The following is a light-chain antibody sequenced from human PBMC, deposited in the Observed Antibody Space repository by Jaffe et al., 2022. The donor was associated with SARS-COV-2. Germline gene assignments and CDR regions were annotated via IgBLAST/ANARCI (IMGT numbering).Light chain of an antibody. J-gene: IGLJ3*02. CDR1: SSNIGNNY. CDR2: DND. Sequence: QSVLTQPPSVSAAPGQKVTISCSGSSSNIGNNYVSWYQQFPGTAPKLLIFDNDKRPSGLPDRFSGSKSGTSATLGITGLQTGDEADYYCGTWDSSLSTGVFGGGTKLTVL. CDR3: GTWDSSLSTGV. V-gene: IGLV1-51*01.